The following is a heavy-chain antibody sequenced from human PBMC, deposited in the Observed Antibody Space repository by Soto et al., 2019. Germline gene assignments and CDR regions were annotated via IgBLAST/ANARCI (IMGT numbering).Heavy chain of an antibody. V-gene: IGHV1-3*01. J-gene: IGHJ5*02. D-gene: IGHD3-10*01. CDR1: GYTFTSYA. CDR2: INAGNGNT. Sequence: ASVKVSCKASGYTFTSYAMHWVRQAPGQRLEWMGWINAGNGNTKYLQKFQGRVTITRDTSASTAYMELSSLRSEDTAVYYCARGTPVWFDPWGQGTLVSVSS. CDR3: ARGTPVWFDP.